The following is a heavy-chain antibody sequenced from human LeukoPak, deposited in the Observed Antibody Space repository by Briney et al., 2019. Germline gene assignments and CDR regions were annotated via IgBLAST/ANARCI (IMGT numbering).Heavy chain of an antibody. CDR2: IKPDGSDK. D-gene: IGHD1-26*01. CDR1: GFPFNTYW. CDR3: ARGTGVYYIY. V-gene: IGHV3-7*04. Sequence: AGGSLRLSCAASGFPFNTYWTSWVRQSPGKGLQWVANIKPDGSDKYYVDSVRGRFTVSRDNAKNSLYLHLSSLGADDTAVYYCARGTGVYYIYWGQGTLVTVSS. J-gene: IGHJ4*02.